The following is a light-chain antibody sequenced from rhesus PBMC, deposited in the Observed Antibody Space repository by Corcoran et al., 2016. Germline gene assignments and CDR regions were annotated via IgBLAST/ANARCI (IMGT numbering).Light chain of an antibody. CDR3: QQYSSRPPT. Sequence: DIQMTQSPSSLSASVGDTVTITCRASQRVSRWLDWYQQKPGNAPRLLVYKATNLQCGVPSRFSGIGSGTDFPLTRSSLQPEDFATYYCQQYSSRPPTFGQGTKVEI. J-gene: IGKJ1*01. V-gene: IGKV1-22*01. CDR2: KAT. CDR1: QRVSRW.